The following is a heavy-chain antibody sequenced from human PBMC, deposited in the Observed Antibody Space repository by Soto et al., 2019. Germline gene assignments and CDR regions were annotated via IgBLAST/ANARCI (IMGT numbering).Heavy chain of an antibody. D-gene: IGHD3-9*01. CDR1: GFIFSSHN. J-gene: IGHJ6*02. CDR3: ARLAASETGYGMDV. Sequence: DVQLVESGGGLVKPGGSLRLSCAASGFIFSSHNMNWVRQAPGKGLEWVSSITGSSSYIFYADSVKGRFTISRDNAKNTVYLQVNSLRAEDTGVYYCARLAASETGYGMDVWGQGTTVTVSS. CDR2: ITGSSSYI. V-gene: IGHV3-21*06.